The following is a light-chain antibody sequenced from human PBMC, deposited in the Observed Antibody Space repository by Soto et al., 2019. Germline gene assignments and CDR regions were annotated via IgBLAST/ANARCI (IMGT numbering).Light chain of an antibody. CDR3: QDRSDWPG. J-gene: IGKJ5*01. CDR1: QSVGTY. Sequence: EIVLTQSPATLSLSPGETATLSSRASQSVGTYLAWYQQKPGQAPRLLSYEASNRATGISARFSGSGSGTDFTLTISSLEPEDFAVYYCQDRSDWPGFGKGTRLDIK. CDR2: EAS. V-gene: IGKV3-11*01.